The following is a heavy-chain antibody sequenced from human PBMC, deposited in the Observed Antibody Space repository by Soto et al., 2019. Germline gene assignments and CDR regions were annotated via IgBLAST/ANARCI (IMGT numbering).Heavy chain of an antibody. V-gene: IGHV3-30-3*01. CDR1: GFTFSSYT. Sequence: QVQLVESGGGVVQPGRSLRLSCAASGFTFSSYTMHWVRQAPGKGLEWVALISYDGSNKYYADSVKGRFTISRDNSKNTLYLQLNSLRAEDTAVYYCAGVILELLDDAFDIWGQGTMVTVSA. CDR2: ISYDGSNK. CDR3: AGVILELLDDAFDI. J-gene: IGHJ3*02. D-gene: IGHD3-10*01.